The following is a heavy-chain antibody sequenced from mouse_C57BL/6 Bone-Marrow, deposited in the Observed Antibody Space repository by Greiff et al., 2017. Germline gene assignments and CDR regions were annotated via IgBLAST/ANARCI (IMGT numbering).Heavy chain of an antibody. J-gene: IGHJ4*01. D-gene: IGHD3-2*02. CDR3: TRETAQALFLCAMDY. V-gene: IGHV5-9-1*02. CDR1: GFTFSSYA. CDR2: ISSGGDYI. Sequence: EVKVVESGEGLVKPGGSLKLSCAASGFTFSSYAMSWVRQTPEKRLEWVAYISSGGDYIYYADTVKGRFTISRDNARNTLYLQMSSLKSEDTAMYYCTRETAQALFLCAMDYWGQGTSVTVSS.